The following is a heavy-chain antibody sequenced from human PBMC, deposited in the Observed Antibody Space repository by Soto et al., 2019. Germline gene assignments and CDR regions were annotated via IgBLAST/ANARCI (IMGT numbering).Heavy chain of an antibody. V-gene: IGHV5-51*01. D-gene: IGHD5-18*01. CDR3: ARQGYSYGFYAFDI. CDR1: GYSFTSYW. CDR2: IETGDSDT. J-gene: IGHJ3*02. Sequence: SLKISCKGSGYSFTSYWIGWVRQTPGNGLEWMGIIETGDSDTRYSPSFQGQVTISADKSMSTAYLQWGSLKASDTAMYYCARQGYSYGFYAFDIWGQGTMVTVSS.